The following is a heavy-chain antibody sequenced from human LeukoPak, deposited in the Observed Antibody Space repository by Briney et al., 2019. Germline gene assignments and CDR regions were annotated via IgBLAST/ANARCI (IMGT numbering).Heavy chain of an antibody. CDR3: ARDFFAFGGVIALLDY. Sequence: GGSLRLSCAASGFTFSSYAMSWVRQAPGKGLEWVSSISARSDYIYYADSVKGRFTISRDNAKNSLFLQMSSLKAEDTAVYYCARDFFAFGGVIALLDYWGQGTLVTVSS. CDR2: ISARSDYI. V-gene: IGHV3-21*01. CDR1: GFTFSSYA. J-gene: IGHJ4*02. D-gene: IGHD3-16*02.